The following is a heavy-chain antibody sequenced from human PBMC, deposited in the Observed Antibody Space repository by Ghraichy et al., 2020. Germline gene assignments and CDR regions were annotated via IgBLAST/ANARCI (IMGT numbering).Heavy chain of an antibody. D-gene: IGHD2-2*01. V-gene: IGHV3-23*01. J-gene: IGHJ3*02. CDR3: ANRWCGSTSYKIDDAFDI. Sequence: GGSLRLSCAASGFPFSSYAMSWVRQGPGKGLEWVSAISGSGGSTYYADSVKGRFTISRDNSKNTLYLQMNSLRAEDTAVYYCANRWCGSTSYKIDDAFDIWGQGTMVTVSS. CDR2: ISGSGGST. CDR1: GFPFSSYA.